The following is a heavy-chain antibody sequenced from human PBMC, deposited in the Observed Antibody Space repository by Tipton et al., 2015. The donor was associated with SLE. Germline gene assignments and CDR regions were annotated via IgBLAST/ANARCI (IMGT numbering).Heavy chain of an antibody. CDR1: GFTFSSYS. CDR2: ISNSGTYI. J-gene: IGHJ3*02. D-gene: IGHD4-23*01. Sequence: GSLRLSCAASGFTFSSYSMNWVRQAPGKGLEWVSSISNSGTYIHYADSVKGRFTISRDNAKNSLFLQMTSLRAEDTAVYYCAAELLDAFDIWGQGTMVTVSS. V-gene: IGHV3-21*01. CDR3: AAELLDAFDI.